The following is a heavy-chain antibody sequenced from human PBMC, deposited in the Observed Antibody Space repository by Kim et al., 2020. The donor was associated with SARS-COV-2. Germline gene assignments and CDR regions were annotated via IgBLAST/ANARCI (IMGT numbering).Heavy chain of an antibody. CDR3: ARAIAAPNYYYYGMDV. D-gene: IGHD6-13*01. J-gene: IGHJ6*02. CDR1: GFTFSSYW. Sequence: LSLTCAASGFTFSSYWMHWVRQAPGKGLVWVSRINSDGSSTSYADSVKGRFTISRDNAKNTLYLQMNSLRAEDTAVYYCARAIAAPNYYYYGMDVWGQGTTVTVSS. CDR2: INSDGSST. V-gene: IGHV3-74*01.